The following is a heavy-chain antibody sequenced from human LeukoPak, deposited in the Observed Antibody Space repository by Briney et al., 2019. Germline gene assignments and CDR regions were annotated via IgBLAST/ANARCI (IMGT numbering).Heavy chain of an antibody. V-gene: IGHV4-34*01. J-gene: IGHJ4*02. CDR3: ARDGRFPPEPLPRYFDY. CDR1: GGSFSGYY. Sequence: SETLSLTCAVYGGSFSGYYWSWIRQPPGKGLEWIGEINHSGSTNYNPSLKSRVTISVDTSKNQFSLKLSSVTAADTAVYYCARDGRFPPEPLPRYFDYWGQGTLVTVSS. CDR2: INHSGST. D-gene: IGHD1-14*01.